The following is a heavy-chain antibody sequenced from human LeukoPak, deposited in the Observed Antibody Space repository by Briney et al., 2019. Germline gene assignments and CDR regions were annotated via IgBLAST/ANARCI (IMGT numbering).Heavy chain of an antibody. CDR1: GFTFYDYG. J-gene: IGHJ6*03. D-gene: IGHD2-15*01. CDR3: ARGGLWGYCSGGSCYSRSPYYYYYYMDV. Sequence: PGGSLRLSCAASGFTFYDYGMSWVRQAPGKGLEWVSGINWNGGSTGYADSVKGRFTISRDNAKNSLYLQMNSLRAEDTALYYCARGGLWGYCSGGSCYSRSPYYYYYYMDVWGKGTTVTVSS. V-gene: IGHV3-20*04. CDR2: INWNGGST.